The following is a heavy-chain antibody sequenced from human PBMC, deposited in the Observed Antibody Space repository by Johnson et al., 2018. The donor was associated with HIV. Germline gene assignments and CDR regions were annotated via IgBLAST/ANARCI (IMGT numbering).Heavy chain of an antibody. CDR3: AKDWSRTVGATLGPGAFDI. CDR1: GFTFSDSY. D-gene: IGHD1-26*01. J-gene: IGHJ3*02. Sequence: QVQLVESGGGLVKPGGSLRLSCAASGFTFSDSYMNWIRQAPGKGLEWVASINSGGNTIYYADSVKGRFTISRDNAKRSLSLQMNSLRADDTAVYYCAKDWSRTVGATLGPGAFDIWGQGTMVTVSS. V-gene: IGHV3-11*04. CDR2: INSGGNTI.